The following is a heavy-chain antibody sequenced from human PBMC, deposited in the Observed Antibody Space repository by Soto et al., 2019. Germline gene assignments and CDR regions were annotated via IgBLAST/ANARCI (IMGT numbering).Heavy chain of an antibody. CDR3: ARYPSPTYNYGSSDYTGAFDM. CDR1: GGSISSGDYY. D-gene: IGHD3-22*01. Sequence: SETLSLTCTVSGGSISSGDYYWSWIRQPPGKGLEWIGYIYYSGSTYYNPSLRSRVTISVEPSKNQFSLKLSSVTAADTAVYYCARYPSPTYNYGSSDYTGAFDMWGQGTMVTVSS. CDR2: IYYSGST. V-gene: IGHV4-30-4*01. J-gene: IGHJ3*02.